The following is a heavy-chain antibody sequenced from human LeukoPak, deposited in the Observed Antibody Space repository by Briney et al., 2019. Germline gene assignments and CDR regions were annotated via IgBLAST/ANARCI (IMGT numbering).Heavy chain of an antibody. CDR1: GGSISSYY. V-gene: IGHV4-4*07. Sequence: KTSETLSLTCFVTGGSISSYYWSWIRKPAGKGLEWIGRLYTSGSTDYNPSLKSRVTMSVDTSKNQFSLKLRSVTAADTAVYYCARGTVTTLFDYWGQGTLVTVSS. CDR2: LYTSGST. CDR3: ARGTVTTLFDY. D-gene: IGHD4-17*01. J-gene: IGHJ4*02.